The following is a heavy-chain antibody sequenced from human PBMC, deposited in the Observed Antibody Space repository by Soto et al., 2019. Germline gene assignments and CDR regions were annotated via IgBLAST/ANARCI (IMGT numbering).Heavy chain of an antibody. Sequence: GGSLRLSCSASGFTFSSYAMHWVRQAPGKGLEYVSAISSNGGSTYYADSVKGRFTISRDNSKNTLYLQMSSLRAEDTAVYYCVKDSSGYDFWTPGRFDPWGQVPLVTVSS. CDR2: ISSNGGST. J-gene: IGHJ5*02. CDR1: GFTFSSYA. CDR3: VKDSSGYDFWTPGRFDP. D-gene: IGHD3-3*01. V-gene: IGHV3-64D*06.